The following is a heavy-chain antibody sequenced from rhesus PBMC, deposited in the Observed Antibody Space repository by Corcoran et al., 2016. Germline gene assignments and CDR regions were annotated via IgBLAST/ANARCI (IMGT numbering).Heavy chain of an antibody. CDR1: GFTFSSSA. Sequence: EVQLVESGGGLVQPGGSLRLSCAASGFTFSSSAMHWVRQASGKGLGGVGLIRSKSNNYARGYAASVKGRVTISRDDSKNTAYLQMNSLKTEDTAVYYCTTNPPFDYWGQGVLVTVSS. CDR2: IRSKSNNYAR. CDR3: TTNPPFDY. V-gene: IGHV3-118*01. J-gene: IGHJ4*01.